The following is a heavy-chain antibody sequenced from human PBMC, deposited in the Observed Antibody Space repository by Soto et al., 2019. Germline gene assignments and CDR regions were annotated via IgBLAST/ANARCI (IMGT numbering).Heavy chain of an antibody. CDR2: TYHRGST. D-gene: IGHD6-25*01. V-gene: IGHV4-59*01. J-gene: IGHJ4*02. Sequence: SETLSLTCSVSGVSISSYFWSWIRQAPGRGLEWIGYTYHRGSTNYSPSLKSRVAISLDTSENQFSLKVNSVTAADTAVYYCARIGGYHGTLDYWGQGTPVTVSS. CDR1: GVSISSYF. CDR3: ARIGGYHGTLDY.